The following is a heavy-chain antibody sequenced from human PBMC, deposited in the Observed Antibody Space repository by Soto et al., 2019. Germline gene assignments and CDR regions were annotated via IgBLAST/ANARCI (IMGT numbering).Heavy chain of an antibody. D-gene: IGHD6-6*01. CDR1: GGTFSSYA. CDR3: ASRGSIAARNYYYYGMDV. CDR2: IIPIFGTA. V-gene: IGHV1-69*06. J-gene: IGHJ6*02. Sequence: SVKVSCKASGGTFSSYAISWVRQAPGQGLEWMGGIIPIFGTANYAQKFQGRVTITADKSTSTAYMELSSLRSEDTAVYYCASRGSIAARNYYYYGMDVWGQGTTVTVSS.